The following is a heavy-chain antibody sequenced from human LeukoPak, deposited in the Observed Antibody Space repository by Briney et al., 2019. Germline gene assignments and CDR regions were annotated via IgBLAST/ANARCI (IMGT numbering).Heavy chain of an antibody. CDR1: GGSISSYY. J-gene: IGHJ6*03. CDR2: IYTTGST. Sequence: SETLSLTCTVSGGSISSYYWSWLRQPAGKGLECLGVIYTTGSTNYNPSLKSRVTVSRDTSKNQFSLRLTSVTAADTAVYYCARGGHFFDVWGKGTTVTVSS. D-gene: IGHD3-16*01. CDR3: ARGGHFFDV. V-gene: IGHV4-4*07.